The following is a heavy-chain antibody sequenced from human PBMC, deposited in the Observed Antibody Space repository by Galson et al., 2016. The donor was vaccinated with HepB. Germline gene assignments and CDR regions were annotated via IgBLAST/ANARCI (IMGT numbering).Heavy chain of an antibody. D-gene: IGHD6-19*01. V-gene: IGHV3-49*03. Sequence: SLRLSCATSGFTFADHPVSWFRQAPGKGLEWVGFIRSKDYGATTAYAASVQGRFTISRDESEITAYLQMNGLKSEDTAIYYCSRVAMAVAGNWYFDRWGRGTLVTSSS. CDR1: GFTFADHP. J-gene: IGHJ2*01. CDR3: SRVAMAVAGNWYFDR. CDR2: IRSKDYGATT.